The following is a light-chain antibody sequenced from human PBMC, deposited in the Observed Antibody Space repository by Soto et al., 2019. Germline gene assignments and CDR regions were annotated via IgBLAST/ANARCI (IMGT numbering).Light chain of an antibody. V-gene: IGKV3-11*01. CDR1: QSVGSY. CDR3: QQSSNWPSHT. Sequence: EIVLIQSPATLSVSPGERATISCRASQSVGSYLAWYQHKPGQAPRLLISDASNRAPGIPPRFSGGGSETAFSITISSREPQDAAVYYCQQSSNWPSHTFGGGTKVEIK. CDR2: DAS. J-gene: IGKJ4*01.